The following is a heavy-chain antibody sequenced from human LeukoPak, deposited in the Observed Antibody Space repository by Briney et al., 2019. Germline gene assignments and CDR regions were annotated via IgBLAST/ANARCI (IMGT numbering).Heavy chain of an antibody. D-gene: IGHD6-19*01. V-gene: IGHV1-18*01. CDR1: GYTFTSYG. Sequence: ASVKVSCKASGYTFTSYGISWVRQAPGQGLEWMGWISAYNGNTNYAQKLQGRVTMTTDTSTSTAYMELRSLRSDDTAVYYCAKDPAGIAVAVPYWYFDLWGRGTLVTVSS. CDR2: ISAYNGNT. J-gene: IGHJ2*01. CDR3: AKDPAGIAVAVPYWYFDL.